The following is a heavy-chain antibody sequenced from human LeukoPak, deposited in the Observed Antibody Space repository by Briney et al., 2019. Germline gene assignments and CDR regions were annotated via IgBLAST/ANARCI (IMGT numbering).Heavy chain of an antibody. J-gene: IGHJ4*02. CDR2: IYNSGHT. Sequence: SETLSLTCTVSGGSISNYYWSWIRQPPGKGLEWIGYIYNSGHTNYNPSLKSRVTISEDTSKNQLSLKLSSVTAADTAVYYCARGDSSSWSFKIWGQGTLVTVSS. CDR1: GGSISNYY. V-gene: IGHV4-59*08. CDR3: ARGDSSSWSFKI. D-gene: IGHD6-13*01.